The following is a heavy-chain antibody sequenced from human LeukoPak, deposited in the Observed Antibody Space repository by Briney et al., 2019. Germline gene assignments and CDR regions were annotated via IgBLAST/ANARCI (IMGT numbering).Heavy chain of an antibody. V-gene: IGHV3-48*04. CDR2: ISSSTSTM. J-gene: IGHJ5*02. Sequence: GGSLRLSCAASGFTFSSYSMNWVRQAPGKGLEWVSYISSSTSTMYYADSVKGRFTISRDNAKNSLYLQMNSLRAEDTAVYYCARGCSGGSCYNWFDPWGQGTLVTVSS. D-gene: IGHD2-15*01. CDR3: ARGCSGGSCYNWFDP. CDR1: GFTFSSYS.